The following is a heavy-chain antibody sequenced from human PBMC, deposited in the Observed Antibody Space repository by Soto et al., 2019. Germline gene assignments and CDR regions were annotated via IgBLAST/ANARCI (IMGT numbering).Heavy chain of an antibody. D-gene: IGHD5-12*01. CDR1: TFTFSNYW. V-gene: IGHV3-7*05. J-gene: IGHJ4*02. CDR3: AREYSGYETPRENDY. CDR2: IDQDGSAK. Sequence: GGSLRLSCAASTFTFSNYWMSWVRQAPGKGLEWVANIDQDGSAKYYVDSVKGRFTISRDNAKNLLYLQMSSLRVEDTAVYYCAREYSGYETPRENDYWGRGTLVTVSS.